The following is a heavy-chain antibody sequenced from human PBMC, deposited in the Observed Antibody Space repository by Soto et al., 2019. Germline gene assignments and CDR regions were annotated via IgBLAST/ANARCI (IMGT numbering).Heavy chain of an antibody. CDR2: IIPIFGTA. D-gene: IGHD3-22*01. J-gene: IGHJ4*02. V-gene: IGHV1-69*13. CDR3: ARSLYYYSNGYYSY. CDR1: GGTFSSYA. Sequence: SVKVSCKASGGTFSSYAISWVRQAPGQGLEWMGGIIPIFGTANYAQKFQGRVTITADESTSTAYMELSSLRSEDTAVYYCARSLYYYSNGYYSYWGQGTLVTVSS.